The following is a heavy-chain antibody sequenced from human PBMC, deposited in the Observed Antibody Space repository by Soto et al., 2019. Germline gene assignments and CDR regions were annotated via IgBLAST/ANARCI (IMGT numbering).Heavy chain of an antibody. V-gene: IGHV3-30*03. CDR2: ISYDGSNK. CDR1: GFTFSSYG. Sequence: PGGSLRLSCAASGFTFSSYGMHWVRQAPGKGLEWVAVISYDGSNKYYADSVKGRFTISRDNAKNSLYLQMNSLRDEDTAVYFCARGFDLQYGLDVWGQGTTVTVSS. D-gene: IGHD3-10*01. J-gene: IGHJ6*02. CDR3: ARGFDLQYGLDV.